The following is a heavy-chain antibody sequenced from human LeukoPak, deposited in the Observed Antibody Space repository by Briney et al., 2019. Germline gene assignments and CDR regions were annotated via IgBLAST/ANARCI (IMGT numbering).Heavy chain of an antibody. Sequence: GGSLRLSCAASGFTFSSYEMNWVRQAPGKGLEWVSYISSSSSTIYYADSVRGRFTISRDNAKNSLHLQMNSLRDEDTAVYYCAREVDYWGQGTLVTVSS. J-gene: IGHJ4*02. CDR1: GFTFSSYE. CDR2: ISSSSSTI. V-gene: IGHV3-48*02. CDR3: AREVDY.